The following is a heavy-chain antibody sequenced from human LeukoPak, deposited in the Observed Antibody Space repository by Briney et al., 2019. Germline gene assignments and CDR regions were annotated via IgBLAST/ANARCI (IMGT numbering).Heavy chain of an antibody. CDR2: IYHSGST. D-gene: IGHD3-3*01. J-gene: IGHJ5*02. Sequence: PSETLSLTCTVSGGSISSGGYYWSWIRQPPGKGLEWIGYIYHSGSTYYNPSLKSRVTISVGTSKNQFSLRLSSVTAADTAVYYCASKIFGVVIMGFDPWGQGTLVTVSS. V-gene: IGHV4-30-2*01. CDR1: GGSISSGGYY. CDR3: ASKIFGVVIMGFDP.